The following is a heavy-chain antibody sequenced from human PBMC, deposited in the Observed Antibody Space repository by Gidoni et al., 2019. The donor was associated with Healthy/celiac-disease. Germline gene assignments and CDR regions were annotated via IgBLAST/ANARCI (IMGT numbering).Heavy chain of an antibody. J-gene: IGHJ4*02. Sequence: QVPLQQWGAGLLKPSETLSLTCAVYGWSFSGYYWSWIRQPPGKGLEWIGEINHSGSTNYNPSLKSRVTISVDTSKNQFSLKLSSVTAADTAVYYCARGRRSGRITMVRGVFDYWGQGTLVTVSS. V-gene: IGHV4-34*01. CDR1: GWSFSGYY. CDR2: INHSGST. D-gene: IGHD3-10*01. CDR3: ARGRRSGRITMVRGVFDY.